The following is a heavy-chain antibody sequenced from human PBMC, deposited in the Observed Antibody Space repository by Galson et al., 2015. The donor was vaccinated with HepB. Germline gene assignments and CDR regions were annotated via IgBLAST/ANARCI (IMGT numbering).Heavy chain of an antibody. CDR1: GFTFSNYA. V-gene: IGHV3-30-3*01. CDR2: ISFDGNNI. D-gene: IGHD6-6*01. J-gene: IGHJ4*02. Sequence: SLRLSCAASGFTFSNYAIHWVRQAPGKGLEWVAVISFDGNNIFYSDSVKGRFTISRDNSKNTLYLQMNSLRAEDTAVYYCARDRGKHSSSRTPDYWGQGTLVTVS. CDR3: ARDRGKHSSSRTPDY.